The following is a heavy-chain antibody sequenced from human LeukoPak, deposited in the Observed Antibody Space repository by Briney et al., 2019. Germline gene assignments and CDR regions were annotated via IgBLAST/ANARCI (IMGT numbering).Heavy chain of an antibody. Sequence: GGSLRLSCAASGFTFSSYAMSWVRQAPGKGLGWVSAISGSGGSTYYADSVKGRFTISRDNSKNTLYLQMNSLRAEDTAVYYCATDYYDSSGYFRTDAFDIWGQGTMVTVSS. D-gene: IGHD3-22*01. V-gene: IGHV3-23*01. CDR2: ISGSGGST. J-gene: IGHJ3*02. CDR3: ATDYYDSSGYFRTDAFDI. CDR1: GFTFSSYA.